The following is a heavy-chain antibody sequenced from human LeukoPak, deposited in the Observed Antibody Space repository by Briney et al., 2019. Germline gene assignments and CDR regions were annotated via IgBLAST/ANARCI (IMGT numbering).Heavy chain of an antibody. Sequence: SETLSLTCTVSGGSISSSSYYWGWIRQPPGKGLEWIGSIYHSGSTYYNPSLKSRVTISVDTSKNQFSLKLSSVTAADTAVYYCARLHPYSTSNFDYWGQGTLVTVSS. CDR2: IYHSGST. V-gene: IGHV4-39*07. D-gene: IGHD6-6*01. CDR3: ARLHPYSTSNFDY. J-gene: IGHJ4*02. CDR1: GGSISSSSYY.